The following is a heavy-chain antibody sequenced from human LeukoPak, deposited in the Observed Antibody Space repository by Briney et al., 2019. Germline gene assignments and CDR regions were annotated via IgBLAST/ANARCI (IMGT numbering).Heavy chain of an antibody. D-gene: IGHD2-21*02. V-gene: IGHV3-74*01. CDR3: ARGAAYCGGDCRGGWFDP. J-gene: IGHJ5*02. CDR1: GFTFSSYW. CDR2: INSDGSRT. Sequence: GGSLRLSCAASGFTFSSYWMHWVRQAPGKGLVWVSRINSDGSRTSYADSVKGRSTISRDNAKNTLYLQMNSLRVEDTAVYYCARGAAYCGGDCRGGWFDPWGQGILVTVSS.